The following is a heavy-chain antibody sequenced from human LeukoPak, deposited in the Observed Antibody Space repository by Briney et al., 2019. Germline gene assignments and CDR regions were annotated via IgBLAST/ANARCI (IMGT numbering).Heavy chain of an antibody. CDR1: GFTFSSYW. V-gene: IGHV3-7*01. D-gene: IGHD2-21*01. CDR3: ARDICGGDCNDAFDI. CDR2: IKKDGSEK. J-gene: IGHJ3*02. Sequence: PGGSLRLSCAASGFTFSSYWMSWVRQAPGKGLEWVANIKKDGSEKYYVDSVKGRFTISRDNAKNSLYLQMNSLRAEDTAVYYCARDICGGDCNDAFDIWGQGTMVTVSS.